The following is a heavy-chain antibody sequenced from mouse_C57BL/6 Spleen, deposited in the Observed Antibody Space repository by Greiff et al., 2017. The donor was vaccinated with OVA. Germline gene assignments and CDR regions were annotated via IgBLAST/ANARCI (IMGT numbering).Heavy chain of an antibody. Sequence: QVQLQQSGAELVRPGSSVKLSCKASGYTFTSYWMHWVKQRPIQGLEWIGNIDPSDSETHYNQKFKDKATLTVDKSSSTAYMQLSSLTSEDSAVYYCAGERYGSSYYAMDYWGQGTSVTVSS. CDR2: IDPSDSET. V-gene: IGHV1-52*01. CDR1: GYTFTSYW. J-gene: IGHJ4*01. D-gene: IGHD1-1*01. CDR3: AGERYGSSYYAMDY.